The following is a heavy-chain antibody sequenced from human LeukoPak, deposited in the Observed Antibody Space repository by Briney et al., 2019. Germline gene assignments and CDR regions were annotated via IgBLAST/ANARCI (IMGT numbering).Heavy chain of an antibody. J-gene: IGHJ2*01. V-gene: IGHV4-59*08. CDR2: IYYSGST. D-gene: IGHD2-15*01. Sequence: KPSETLSLTCTVSGGSISSHYWSWIRQPPGKGLEWIGYIYYSGSTNYDPSLKSRVTISVDTSKNQFSLKLSSVTAADTAVYYCARPIVGYCSGGSCYSGYWYFDLWGRGTLVTVSS. CDR3: ARPIVGYCSGGSCYSGYWYFDL. CDR1: GGSISSHY.